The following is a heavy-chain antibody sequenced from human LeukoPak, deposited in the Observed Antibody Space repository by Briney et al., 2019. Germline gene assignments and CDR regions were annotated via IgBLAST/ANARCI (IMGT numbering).Heavy chain of an antibody. Sequence: SETLSLTCAVYGRSFSGYYWSWIRQPPGKGLEWIGEIKHSGSTNYNPSLKSRVTISVDTSKNQFSLKLSSVTAADTAVYYCARAGVVSMDRGVISYWGQGTLVTVSS. V-gene: IGHV4-34*01. D-gene: IGHD3-10*01. CDR2: IKHSGST. CDR3: ARAGVVSMDRGVISY. J-gene: IGHJ4*02. CDR1: GRSFSGYY.